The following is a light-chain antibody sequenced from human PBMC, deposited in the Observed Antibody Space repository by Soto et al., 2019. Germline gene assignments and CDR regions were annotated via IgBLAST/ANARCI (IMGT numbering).Light chain of an antibody. CDR1: QSVISY. V-gene: IGKV3-11*01. CDR3: KQHSNWPIT. J-gene: IGKJ5*01. CDR2: DAY. Sequence: EFVLTQSPGTLSLSPGERATLSCRASQSVISYLAWYQHKPGQAPRLLIYDAYNRATGIQARFIGSGSGTDFTLTIRSLEPEDFAVFYCKQHSNWPITVGQGTRLDIK.